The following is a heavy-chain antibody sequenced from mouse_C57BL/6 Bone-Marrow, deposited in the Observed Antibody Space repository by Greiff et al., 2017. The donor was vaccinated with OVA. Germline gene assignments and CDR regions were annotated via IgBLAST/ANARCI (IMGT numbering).Heavy chain of an antibody. V-gene: IGHV7-3*01. CDR2: IRNKANGYTT. J-gene: IGHJ3*01. Sequence: EVKLVESGGGLVQPGGSLSLSCAATGFTFTDYYMSWVRQPPGKALEWLGFIRNKANGYTTEYSASVKGRFTISRDNSQSILYLQMNALRAEDSATYYCAREPPWFAYWGQGTLVTVSA. CDR1: GFTFTDYY. CDR3: AREPPWFAY.